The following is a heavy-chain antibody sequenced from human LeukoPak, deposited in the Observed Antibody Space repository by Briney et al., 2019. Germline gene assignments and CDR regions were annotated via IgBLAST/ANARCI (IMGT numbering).Heavy chain of an antibody. CDR3: ARGSRALWNGDVFDI. CDR1: GDSVSSNSAA. D-gene: IGHD1-1*01. J-gene: IGHJ3*02. V-gene: IGHV6-1*01. Sequence: SQILSLTCGISGDSVSSNSAAWNCTRQSPSSGLEWLGRTYYRYTWSTQYAVSVKSRISINPDTSKNQFSLQLNSVTPDDTAVYYCARGSRALWNGDVFDIWGQGTMVTVSS. CDR2: TYYRYTWST.